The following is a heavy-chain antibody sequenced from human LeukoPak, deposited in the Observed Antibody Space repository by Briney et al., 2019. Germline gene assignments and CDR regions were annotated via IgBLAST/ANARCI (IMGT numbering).Heavy chain of an antibody. CDR1: GFTFSSYG. CDR3: ARDVPAYYYDSSGYTDAFDI. V-gene: IGHV3-33*01. CDR2: LWYDGSNK. Sequence: KTGGSLRLSCAASGFTFSSYGMHWVRQAPGKGLEWVAVLWYDGSNKYYADSVKGRFTISRDNSKNTLYLQMNSLRAEDTAVYYCARDVPAYYYDSSGYTDAFDIWGQGTMVTVSS. D-gene: IGHD3-22*01. J-gene: IGHJ3*02.